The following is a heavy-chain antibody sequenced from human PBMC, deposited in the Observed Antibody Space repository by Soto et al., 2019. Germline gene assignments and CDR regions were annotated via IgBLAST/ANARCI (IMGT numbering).Heavy chain of an antibody. J-gene: IGHJ4*02. CDR3: ARRWGYYFDY. V-gene: IGHV4-59*01. CDR1: GGSISSYY. Sequence: QVQLQESGPGLVKPSETLSLTCTVSGGSISSYYWSWIRQPPGKGLEWIGYIYYSGSTNYNPSLKRRVTISVDTSQNQFSLKLSSVTAADTAVYYCARRWGYYFDYWGQGTLVTVSS. CDR2: IYYSGST. D-gene: IGHD1-26*01.